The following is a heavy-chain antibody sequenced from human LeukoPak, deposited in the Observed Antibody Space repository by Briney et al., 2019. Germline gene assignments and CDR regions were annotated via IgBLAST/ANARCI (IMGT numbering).Heavy chain of an antibody. D-gene: IGHD2-15*01. CDR2: TTNDGSST. J-gene: IGHJ6*02. Sequence: GGSLRLSCAASGLTFSSHWMHWVRQAPGKGLVWVSRTTNDGSSTTYADSVKGRFTISRDNAKNMLYLQVNSLRAEDTAVYYCAREGKDLRLGYYNSAVDVWGQGTTVSVSS. CDR3: AREGKDLRLGYYNSAVDV. CDR1: GLTFSSHW. V-gene: IGHV3-74*01.